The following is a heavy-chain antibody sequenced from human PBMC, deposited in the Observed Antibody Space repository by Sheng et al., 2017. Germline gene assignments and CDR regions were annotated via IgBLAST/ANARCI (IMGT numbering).Heavy chain of an antibody. CDR3: AKTGQWLAFFDY. D-gene: IGHD6-19*01. V-gene: IGHV3-48*03. CDR2: ISSSGSTI. CDR1: GFTFSSYE. Sequence: EVQLVESGGGLVQPGGSLRLSCAASGFTFSSYEMNWVRQAPGKGLEWVSYISSSGSTIYYADSVKGRFTISRDNAKNSLYLQMNSLRAEDTAVYYCAKTGQWLAFFDYWGQGTLVTVSS. J-gene: IGHJ4*02.